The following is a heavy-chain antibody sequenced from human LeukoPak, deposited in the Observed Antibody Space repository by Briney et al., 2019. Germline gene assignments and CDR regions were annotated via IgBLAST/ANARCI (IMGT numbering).Heavy chain of an antibody. D-gene: IGHD3-16*01. CDR2: INTNTGNP. CDR3: ARGGRFTAGLGGRPHRRVGNNSY. Sequence: ASVKVSCKPSGYTFNSYAMNWVRQAPGQGLEWMGWINTNTGNPTYPQRFTGRFVFSLDTSDSTAYLQISSRNAGETAVFYCARGGRFTAGLGGRPHRRVGNNSYWGQGTLVTVSS. J-gene: IGHJ4*02. CDR1: GYTFNSYA. V-gene: IGHV7-4-1*02.